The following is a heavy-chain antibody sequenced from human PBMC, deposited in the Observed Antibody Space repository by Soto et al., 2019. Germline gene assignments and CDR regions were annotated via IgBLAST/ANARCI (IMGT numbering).Heavy chain of an antibody. V-gene: IGHV3-30-3*01. Sequence: LRLSCAASGFTFSSYAMHWVRQAPGKGLEWVAVISYDGSNKYYADSVKGRFTISRDNSKNTLYLQMNSLRAEDTAVYYCAREGYDSSGYYIDYWGQGTLVTVSS. CDR1: GFTFSSYA. CDR3: AREGYDSSGYYIDY. J-gene: IGHJ4*02. D-gene: IGHD3-22*01. CDR2: ISYDGSNK.